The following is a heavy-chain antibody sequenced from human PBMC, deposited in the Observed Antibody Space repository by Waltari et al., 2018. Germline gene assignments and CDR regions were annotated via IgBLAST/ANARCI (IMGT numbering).Heavy chain of an antibody. D-gene: IGHD3-22*01. V-gene: IGHV3-30*04. J-gene: IGHJ6*02. CDR2: ISYNERNI. Sequence: QVQLVESGGGVVQPGGSLRLYCPATTLKSSSYAMHWVRQGPGKGLEWVAVISYNERNIYYVDSVKGRCTISRDNSKKMLYLQMNSLRAEDTAIYYCARDYCDRTNCHGMDVWGQGTTVTVSS. CDR3: ARDYCDRTNCHGMDV. CDR1: TLKSSSYA.